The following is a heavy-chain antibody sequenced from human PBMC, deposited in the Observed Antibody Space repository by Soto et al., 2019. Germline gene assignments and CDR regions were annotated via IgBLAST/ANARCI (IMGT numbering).Heavy chain of an antibody. CDR1: GFTFSSYS. J-gene: IGHJ6*02. V-gene: IGHV3-21*01. D-gene: IGHD5-18*01. CDR3: ARDKWIQLWRYYYGMDV. Sequence: EVQLVESGGGLVKPGGSLRLSCAASGFTFSSYSMNWVRQAPGKGLEWVSSISSSSSYIYYADSVKGRFTISRDNAKNSLYLQMNSLRAEDTAVYYCARDKWIQLWRYYYGMDVWGQGTTVTVSS. CDR2: ISSSSSYI.